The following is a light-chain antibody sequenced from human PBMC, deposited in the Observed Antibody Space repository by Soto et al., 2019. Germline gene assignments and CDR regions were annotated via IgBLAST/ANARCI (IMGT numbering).Light chain of an antibody. CDR3: QQYYSTPWT. Sequence: DIVMTQSPDSLAVSLGERATINCKYSQSVLYSSNNKNYLAWYQRKPGQTPNLLIYWASALESGVPDRFSGSGSGTDFTLTISSLQAEDVAVYYCQQYYSTPWTVGQGNNVEI. CDR2: WAS. J-gene: IGKJ1*01. V-gene: IGKV4-1*01. CDR1: QSVLYSSNNKNY.